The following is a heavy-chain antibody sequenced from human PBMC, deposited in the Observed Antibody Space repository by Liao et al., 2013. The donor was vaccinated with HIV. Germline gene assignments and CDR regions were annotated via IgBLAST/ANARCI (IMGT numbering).Heavy chain of an antibody. CDR2: LYTIGSA. CDR3: AREVPAAGLGY. J-gene: IGHJ4*02. V-gene: IGHV4-4*07. CDR1: GGSISSYY. D-gene: IGHD2-2*01. Sequence: QVQLQESGPGLVKPSETLSLTCTVSGGSISSYYWSWIRQPAGKGLEWIGRLYTIGSADYNPSLKSRVTMSVDTSKNQFSLKLTSVTAADTAVYYCAREVPAAGLGYWGQGTLVTVSS.